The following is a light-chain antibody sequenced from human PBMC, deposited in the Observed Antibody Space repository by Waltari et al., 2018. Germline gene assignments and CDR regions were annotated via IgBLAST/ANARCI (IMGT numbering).Light chain of an antibody. CDR3: SSYTSXXXLV. CDR1: SSDVGGYNY. J-gene: IGLJ1*01. Sequence: QSALTQPXSVSGSPGQSITISCTGTSSDVGGYNYVSWYQQHPGHAPKLMIYEVSNRPSGVXXRXSGSKSGNTASLTISGLQAEDEADYYCSSYTSXXXLVFGTGTKVTVL. CDR2: EVS. V-gene: IGLV2-14*01.